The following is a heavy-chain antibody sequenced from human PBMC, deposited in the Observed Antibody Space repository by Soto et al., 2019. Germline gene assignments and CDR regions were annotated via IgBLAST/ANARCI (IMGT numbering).Heavy chain of an antibody. CDR2: ISGSGGST. D-gene: IGHD3-3*01. CDR1: GFTFSSYA. J-gene: IGHJ4*02. Sequence: PGGSLRLSCAASGFTFSSYAMSWVRQAPGKGLEWVSAISGSGGSTYYADSVKGRFTISRDNSKNTLYLQMNSLRAEDTAVYYCAKSQKPTIFGVVATSGYGYWGQGTLVTVSS. CDR3: AKSQKPTIFGVVATSGYGY. V-gene: IGHV3-23*01.